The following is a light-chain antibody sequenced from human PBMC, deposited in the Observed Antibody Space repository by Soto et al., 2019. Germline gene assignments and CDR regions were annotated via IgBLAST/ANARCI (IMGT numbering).Light chain of an antibody. CDR3: QKYDNIPLP. CDR2: DAS. CDR1: QDISNY. Sequence: DIQMPHSPSSLSASVGDRVTITCQASQDISNYLNWYQQKPGHAPKLLIYDASNLETGVPSRYRGGGSATYFTFTISSRQPEDIATYYCQKYDNIPLPFGGGTKVGIK. J-gene: IGKJ4*01. V-gene: IGKV1-33*01.